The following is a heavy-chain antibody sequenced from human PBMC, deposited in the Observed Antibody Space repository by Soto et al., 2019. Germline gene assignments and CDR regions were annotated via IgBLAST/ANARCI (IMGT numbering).Heavy chain of an antibody. D-gene: IGHD3-16*01. Sequence: PGGSLRLSSAASGFTFSNYSMSWVRQAPGKGLEWVSLVSATAGTTYYTDSVKGRFTISRDNSRNTVYPQMNSLRADDTAVYYCAKDRLAGGFDYWGQGTLVTVSS. CDR2: VSATAGTT. CDR3: AKDRLAGGFDY. CDR1: GFTFSNYS. V-gene: IGHV3-23*01. J-gene: IGHJ4*02.